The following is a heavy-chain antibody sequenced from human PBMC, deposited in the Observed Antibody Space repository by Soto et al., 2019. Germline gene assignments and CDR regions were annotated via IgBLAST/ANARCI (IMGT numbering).Heavy chain of an antibody. J-gene: IGHJ4*02. D-gene: IGHD3-22*01. Sequence: SVKVSCKASGGTFSSYAISWVRQAPGQGLEWMGGIIPIFGTANYAQKFQGRVTITADKSTSTAYMELSSLRSEDTAVYYCARAYDSSGYYPGGYYFDYWGQGTLVTVSS. CDR2: IIPIFGTA. V-gene: IGHV1-69*06. CDR3: ARAYDSSGYYPGGYYFDY. CDR1: GGTFSSYA.